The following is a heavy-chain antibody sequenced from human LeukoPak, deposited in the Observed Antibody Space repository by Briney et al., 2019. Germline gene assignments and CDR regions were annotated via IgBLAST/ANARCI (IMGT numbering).Heavy chain of an antibody. J-gene: IGHJ6*03. CDR3: ARELTPYYYMDV. V-gene: IGHV3-23*01. Sequence: GGSLRLSCAASGFTFSSYDMSWVRQAPGKGLEWVSGISGSGSSTYYADSVKGRFTISRDNAKNSLYLQMNSLRAEDTAVYYCARELTPYYYMDVWGKGTTVTIS. CDR2: ISGSGSST. D-gene: IGHD2-15*01. CDR1: GFTFSSYD.